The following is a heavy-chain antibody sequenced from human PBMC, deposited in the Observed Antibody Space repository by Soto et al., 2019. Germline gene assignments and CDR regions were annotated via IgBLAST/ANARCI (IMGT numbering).Heavy chain of an antibody. CDR3: ARGRITGSSYSGGWYYFDH. J-gene: IGHJ4*02. Sequence: SETLSLTCAVSGGSISSGGYIWTWIRQPPGKGLQWIGQINESGSTYYNPSLKSRVIISVHTSNDQFSLELTSVTAADTAMYYCARGRITGSSYSGGWYYFDHWGQGTQVTVSS. D-gene: IGHD1-26*01. V-gene: IGHV4-39*07. CDR2: INESGST. CDR1: GGSISSGGYI.